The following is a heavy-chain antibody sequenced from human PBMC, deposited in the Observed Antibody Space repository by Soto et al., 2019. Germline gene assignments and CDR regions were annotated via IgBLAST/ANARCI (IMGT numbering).Heavy chain of an antibody. CDR2: IWYDGSNK. Sequence: QVQLVESGGGVVQPGRSLRLSCAASGFTFSSYGMHWVRQAPGKGLEWVAVIWYDGSNKYYADSVKGRFTISRDNSKNTLYLQMNSLRAEDTAVYYCARDMAPYYYDSSGTDAFDIWGQGTMVTVSS. D-gene: IGHD3-22*01. V-gene: IGHV3-33*01. J-gene: IGHJ3*02. CDR3: ARDMAPYYYDSSGTDAFDI. CDR1: GFTFSSYG.